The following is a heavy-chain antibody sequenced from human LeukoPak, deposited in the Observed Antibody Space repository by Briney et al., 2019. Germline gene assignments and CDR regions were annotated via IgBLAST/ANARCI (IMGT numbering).Heavy chain of an antibody. CDR2: MNPNSGNT. CDR1: GYTFTSYD. Sequence: ASVKVSCKASGYTFTSYDINWVRQATGQGLEWMGWMNPNSGNTGYAQKFQGRVTITRNTSISTAYMELSSLRSEDTAVYYCARRYSSGWSFGYWGQGTLVTVSS. V-gene: IGHV1-8*03. CDR3: ARRYSSGWSFGY. D-gene: IGHD6-19*01. J-gene: IGHJ4*02.